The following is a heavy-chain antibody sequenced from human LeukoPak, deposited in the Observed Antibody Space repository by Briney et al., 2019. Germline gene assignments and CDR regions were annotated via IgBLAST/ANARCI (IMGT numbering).Heavy chain of an antibody. V-gene: IGHV1-46*01. Sequence: ASVKVSCKASGYTFTSYGISWVRQAPGQGLEWMGIINPSGGSTSYAQKFQGRVTMTRDTSTSTVYMELSSLRSEDTAVYYCARVPLAPYCSSTSCGFDYWGQGTLVTVSS. CDR2: INPSGGST. J-gene: IGHJ4*02. D-gene: IGHD2-2*01. CDR3: ARVPLAPYCSSTSCGFDY. CDR1: GYTFTSYG.